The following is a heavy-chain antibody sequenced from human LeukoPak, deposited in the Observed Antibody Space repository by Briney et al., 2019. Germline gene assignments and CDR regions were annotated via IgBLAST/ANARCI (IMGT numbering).Heavy chain of an antibody. V-gene: IGHV4-61*02. J-gene: IGHJ4*02. Sequence: PSETLSLTCTVSGGSISSGSYYWSWIRQPAGKGLEWIGRIYTSGSTNYNPSLKSRVTISVDTSKNQFSLKLSSVTAADTAVYYCARVGLEMATTYYFDYWGQGTLVTVSS. CDR3: ARVGLEMATTYYFDY. D-gene: IGHD5-24*01. CDR2: IYTSGST. CDR1: GGSISSGSYY.